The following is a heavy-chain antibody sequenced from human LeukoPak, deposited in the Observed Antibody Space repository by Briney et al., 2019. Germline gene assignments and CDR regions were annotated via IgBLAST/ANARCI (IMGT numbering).Heavy chain of an antibody. D-gene: IGHD3-9*01. J-gene: IGHJ4*02. CDR2: IIPIFGTA. Sequence: SVKVSCKASGGTFSSYAISWVRQAPGQGLEWMGGIIPIFGTANYAQKFQGRVTITTDEPTSTAYMELSSLRSEDTAVYYCARGNILTGYGGVYWGQGTLVTVSS. CDR3: ARGNILTGYGGVY. CDR1: GGTFSSYA. V-gene: IGHV1-69*05.